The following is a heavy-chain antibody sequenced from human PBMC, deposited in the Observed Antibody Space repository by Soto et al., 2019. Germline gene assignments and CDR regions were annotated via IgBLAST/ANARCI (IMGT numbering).Heavy chain of an antibody. CDR3: ARLNGYLVRGRCHGHYALAV. CDR2: VYYGGRS. CDR1: SAPVSSTTYT. Sequence: QLQLQESGPGLVKPSETLSLTCTVSSAPVSSTTYTWGWIRQPPGKGLEWVASVYYGGRSHHNPHRTCRATLSGDTSKSHFSLTLTSVTAARPTVYYCARLNGYLVRGRCHGHYALAVWGQGTTVTVSS. J-gene: IGHJ6*02. D-gene: IGHD2-2*01. V-gene: IGHV4-39*02.